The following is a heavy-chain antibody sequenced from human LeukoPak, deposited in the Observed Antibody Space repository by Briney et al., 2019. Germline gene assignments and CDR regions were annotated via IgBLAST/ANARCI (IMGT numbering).Heavy chain of an antibody. V-gene: IGHV3-30*04. J-gene: IGHJ4*02. Sequence: GGSLRLSCAASGFAFSSYAMHWVRQAPGKGLEWVAVISYDGSNKYYADSVKGRFTISRDNSKNTLYLQMNSLRAEDTAVYYCARSYTAMALFDYWGQGTLVTVSS. CDR1: GFAFSSYA. D-gene: IGHD5-18*01. CDR3: ARSYTAMALFDY. CDR2: ISYDGSNK.